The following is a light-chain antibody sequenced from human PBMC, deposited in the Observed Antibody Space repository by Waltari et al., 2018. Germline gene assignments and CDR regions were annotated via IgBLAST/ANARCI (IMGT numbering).Light chain of an antibody. J-gene: IGKJ2*01. CDR2: KVS. CDR1: QSLLHSDGNTF. V-gene: IGKV2-30*02. CDR3: MQGTHFPYT. Sequence: DVVMTQSPLFLPITPGQPASMTCRSSQSLLHSDGNTFLSWFLQKPGQPPRRIIYKVSNRDSGVPDRFSGRGAGTEFTLKISRVEAEDVAIYYCMQGTHFPYTFGQGTKVEIK.